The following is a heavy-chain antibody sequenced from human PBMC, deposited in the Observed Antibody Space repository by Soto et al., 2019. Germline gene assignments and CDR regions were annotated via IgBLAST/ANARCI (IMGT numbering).Heavy chain of an antibody. CDR2: INHTGGT. Sequence: SETLSLTCAVYGGSVNGYCWNWIRQPPGKGLEWIGEINHTGGTHYNPSLKSRVTMSVDTSKNQFSLRLSSVTAADTAIYYCAARITVFGLLIPPFDPWGQGTQVTVSS. CDR1: GGSVNGYC. J-gene: IGHJ5*02. CDR3: AARITVFGLLIPPFDP. V-gene: IGHV4-34*01. D-gene: IGHD3-3*01.